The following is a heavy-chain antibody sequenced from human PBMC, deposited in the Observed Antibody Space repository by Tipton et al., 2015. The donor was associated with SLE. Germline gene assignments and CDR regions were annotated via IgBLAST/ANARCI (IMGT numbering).Heavy chain of an antibody. CDR3: ASIVPDDDSGVIAGDY. V-gene: IGHV4-39*07. Sequence: TLSLTCTVSGGSISSSSYYWGWIRQPPGKGLEWIGNIYYSGSTYYNPSLKSRVTISVDTSKNQFSLKLSSVTAADTAVYYCASIVPDDDSGVIAGDYWGQGTRVTVSS. J-gene: IGHJ4*02. D-gene: IGHD3-22*01. CDR2: IYYSGST. CDR1: GGSISSSSYY.